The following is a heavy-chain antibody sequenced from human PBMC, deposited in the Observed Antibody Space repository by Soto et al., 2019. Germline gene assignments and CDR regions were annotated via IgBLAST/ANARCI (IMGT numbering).Heavy chain of an antibody. V-gene: IGHV1-69*12. Sequence: QVQLVQSGAEVKKPGSSVKITCKASGSTFSSYAISRVRQAPGQGLEWMGGIIPIFGTANYAQKFQGRVTITADESTSTDYMELSSLRSEDTAVYSCGYLPDYYYGMDVWGQGTTVTVSS. D-gene: IGHD2-15*01. CDR3: GYLPDYYYGMDV. CDR2: IIPIFGTA. J-gene: IGHJ6*02. CDR1: GSTFSSYA.